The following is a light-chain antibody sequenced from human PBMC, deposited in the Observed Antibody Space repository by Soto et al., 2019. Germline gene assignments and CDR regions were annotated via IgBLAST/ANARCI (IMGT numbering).Light chain of an antibody. Sequence: DIQMAQSPSCVSASVVDRVTMSFRASQGIGTYLGWYQQKPGKAPNLLIYGASSLQSGVPSRFSASGSGTDFTLTITSLQPEDFATYYCQQTNSFPFTFGQGTRLEI. V-gene: IGKV1-12*01. CDR2: GAS. CDR1: QGIGTY. CDR3: QQTNSFPFT. J-gene: IGKJ5*01.